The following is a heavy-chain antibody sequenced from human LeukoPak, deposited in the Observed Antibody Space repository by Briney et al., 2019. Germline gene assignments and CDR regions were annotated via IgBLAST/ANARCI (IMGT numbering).Heavy chain of an antibody. CDR1: GYSFSDYW. CDR3: ATQYNWKYYYYYGMDV. D-gene: IGHD1-20*01. Sequence: GESLKISCKGSGYSFSDYWIGWVRQMPGKGLELMGIIYPGDSDTRYRPSFQGQVTISADKSISTAYLQWSSLKASDTAMYYCATQYNWKYYYYYGMDVWGQGTTVTVSS. V-gene: IGHV5-51*01. CDR2: IYPGDSDT. J-gene: IGHJ6*02.